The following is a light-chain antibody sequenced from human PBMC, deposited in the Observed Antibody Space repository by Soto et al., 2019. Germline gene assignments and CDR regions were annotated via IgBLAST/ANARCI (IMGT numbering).Light chain of an antibody. CDR3: AGWDDSLNGVV. V-gene: IGLV1-44*01. CDR2: SNN. CDR1: SSNIGSNT. Sequence: SVKSQPSPSSATPDKRVTISCSGSSSNIGSNTVNWYQQLPGTAPKLLIYSNNQRPSGVPDRFSGSKSGTSASLAISGLQSEDEADYYCAGWDDSLNGVVFGGGTKVTVL. J-gene: IGLJ2*01.